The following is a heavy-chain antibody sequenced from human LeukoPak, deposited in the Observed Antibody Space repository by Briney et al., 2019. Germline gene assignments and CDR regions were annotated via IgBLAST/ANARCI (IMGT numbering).Heavy chain of an antibody. D-gene: IGHD3-22*01. Sequence: PSETLSLTCTFSGGSISSYSWSWIRQPPGKGLECIGYIYYSGSTNYNPSLKSRVTISVDTSKNQFSLKLSSVTAADTAVYYCARGERISGYSTFDYWGQGTLVTVSS. CDR2: IYYSGST. V-gene: IGHV4-59*08. CDR1: GGSISSYS. CDR3: ARGERISGYSTFDY. J-gene: IGHJ4*02.